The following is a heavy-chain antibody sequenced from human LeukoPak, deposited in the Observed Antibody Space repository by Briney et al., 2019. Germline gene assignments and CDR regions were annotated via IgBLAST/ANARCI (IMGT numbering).Heavy chain of an antibody. V-gene: IGHV3-21*06. J-gene: IGHJ4*02. D-gene: IGHD6-6*01. CDR2: ISSGSRRI. CDR3: ARVVLDHF. CDR1: GFSVSNVY. Sequence: PGGSLRLSCAASGFSVSNVYMTWVRQAPGKGLEWVSSISSGSRRIHYADSMRGRFTISRDNAKSSVYLQMHNLRVEDTATYFCARVVLDHFWGRGTLVTVSS.